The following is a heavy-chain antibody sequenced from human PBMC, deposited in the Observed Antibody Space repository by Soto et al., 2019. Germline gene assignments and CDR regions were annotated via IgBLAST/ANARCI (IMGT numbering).Heavy chain of an antibody. CDR3: ARVRDPHLDHYGLDV. CDR2: LIPIYDEP. CDR1: GFTFNVYG. J-gene: IGHJ6*02. Sequence: SVKVSCKTSGFTFNVYGSHWERQAPGQGLEWMGGLIPIYDEPYYAQKFQGRVTISADKSTTTVHLELSSLTSDDTAVYFCARVRDPHLDHYGLDVWGQGTTVTYSS. V-gene: IGHV1-69*06.